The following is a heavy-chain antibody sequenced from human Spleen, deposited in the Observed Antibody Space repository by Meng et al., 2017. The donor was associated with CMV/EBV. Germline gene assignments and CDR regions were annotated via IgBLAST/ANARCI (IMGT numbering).Heavy chain of an antibody. V-gene: IGHV3-74*01. J-gene: IGHJ4*02. Sequence: VSGFTFSSYWMHWVRQAPGKGLVWVSRINSDGSSTSYADSVKGRFTISRDNAKNTLYLQMNSLRAEDTAVYYCARAVRFLEWLTDRWGQGTLVTVSS. CDR3: ARAVRFLEWLTDR. CDR2: INSDGSST. D-gene: IGHD3-3*01. CDR1: GFTFSSYW.